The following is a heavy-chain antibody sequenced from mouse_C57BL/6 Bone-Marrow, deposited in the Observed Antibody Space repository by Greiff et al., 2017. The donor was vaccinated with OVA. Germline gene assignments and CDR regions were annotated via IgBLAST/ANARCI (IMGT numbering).Heavy chain of an antibody. CDR1: GFSLTSYG. CDR2: IWRGGST. J-gene: IGHJ1*03. CDR3: ARNDYDRPWYFDV. V-gene: IGHV2-2*01. D-gene: IGHD2-4*01. Sequence: VHLVESGPGLVQPSQSLSITCTVSGFSLTSYGVHWVRQSPGKGLEWLGVIWRGGSTDYNAAFISRLSISKDNSKSQVFFKMNSLQADDTAIYYGARNDYDRPWYFDVWGTGTTVTVSS.